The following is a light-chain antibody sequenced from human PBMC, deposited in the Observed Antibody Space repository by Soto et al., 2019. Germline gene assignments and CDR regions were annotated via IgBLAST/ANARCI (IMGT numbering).Light chain of an antibody. J-gene: IGLJ1*01. CDR3: SSYTSSSTLGV. Sequence: SVLTQPASVSGAPGQSITLSCTGTRSEVGGYNYVSWYQQHPGKAPKLMIYDVSNRPSGVSNRFSGSKSGNTASLTISGLQAEDEADYYCSSYTSSSTLGVFGTGTKVTVL. CDR1: RSEVGGYNY. V-gene: IGLV2-14*01. CDR2: DVS.